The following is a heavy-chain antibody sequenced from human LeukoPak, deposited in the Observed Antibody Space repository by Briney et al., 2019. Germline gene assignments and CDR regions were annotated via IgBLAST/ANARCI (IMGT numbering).Heavy chain of an antibody. V-gene: IGHV3-48*03. J-gene: IGHJ6*02. Sequence: AGGSLRLSCAASGFTFSSYDMNWVRQAPGKGLEWVSYISSSGSTIYYADSVKGRFTISRDNAKNSLYLQMNSLRAEDTAVYYCARRLSGMDVWGQGTMVTVSS. CDR1: GFTFSSYD. CDR3: ARRLSGMDV. D-gene: IGHD5-12*01. CDR2: ISSSGSTI.